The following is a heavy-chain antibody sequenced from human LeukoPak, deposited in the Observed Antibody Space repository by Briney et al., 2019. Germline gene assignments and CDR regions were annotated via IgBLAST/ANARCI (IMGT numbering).Heavy chain of an antibody. D-gene: IGHD3-9*01. J-gene: IGHJ4*02. CDR1: GYTFTGYY. CDR2: INPNIGGT. V-gene: IGHV1-2*02. Sequence: SVKLSCKASGYTFTGYYIHWVRQAPGQGLEWMGWINPNIGGTNYAQKFQGRVTMTRDTSISTAYMELSRLRSGDTAVYYCARDGLESYDILTGHDYWGQGTLVTVSS. CDR3: ARDGLESYDILTGHDY.